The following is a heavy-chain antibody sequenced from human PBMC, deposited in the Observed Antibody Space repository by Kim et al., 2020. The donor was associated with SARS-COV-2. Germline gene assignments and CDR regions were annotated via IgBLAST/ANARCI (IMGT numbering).Heavy chain of an antibody. J-gene: IGHJ4*02. CDR1: GGSISTAFY. V-gene: IGHV4-39*01. CDR2: VYYTGDT. Sequence: SETLSLTCTVSGGSISTAFYWGWIRQPPGKGLEWIGSVYYTGDTYYSPYLKGRVTIYVDTSKNQFSLDVNSVTAADTAMYYCARPSSRFGDYALWGQGTLVTVFS. D-gene: IGHD3-10*01. CDR3: ARPSSRFGDYAL.